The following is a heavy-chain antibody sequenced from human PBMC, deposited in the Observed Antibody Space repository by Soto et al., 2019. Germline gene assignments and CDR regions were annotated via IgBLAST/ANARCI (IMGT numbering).Heavy chain of an antibody. CDR3: ARDKYDFWSGFTNWFDP. D-gene: IGHD3-3*01. Sequence: GGSLRLSCAASGFTFSSYSMNWVRQAPGKGLEWVSYISSSSSTIYYADSVKGRFTISRDNAKNSLYLQMNSLRAEDTAVYYCARDKYDFWSGFTNWFDPWGQGTLVTVSS. CDR1: GFTFSSYS. V-gene: IGHV3-48*01. CDR2: ISSSSSTI. J-gene: IGHJ5*02.